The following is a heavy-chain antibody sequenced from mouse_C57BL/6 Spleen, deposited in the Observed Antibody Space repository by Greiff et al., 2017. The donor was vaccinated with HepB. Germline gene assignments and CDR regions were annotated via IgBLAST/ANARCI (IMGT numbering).Heavy chain of an antibody. V-gene: IGHV5-16*01. Sequence: EVKLVESEGGLVQPGSSMKLSCTASGFTFSDYYMAWVRQVPEKGLEWVANINYDGSSTYYLDSLKSRFIISRDNAKHLLYLQMRSLKSADTATYYCARGDYYGFLDYWGQGTTLTVSS. CDR3: ARGDYYGFLDY. D-gene: IGHD1-1*01. CDR1: GFTFSDYY. J-gene: IGHJ2*01. CDR2: INYDGSST.